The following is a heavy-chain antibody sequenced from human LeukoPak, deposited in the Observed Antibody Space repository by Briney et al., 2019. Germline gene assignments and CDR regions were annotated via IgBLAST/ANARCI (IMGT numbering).Heavy chain of an antibody. CDR1: GGSVSSYY. V-gene: IGHV4-59*02. D-gene: IGHD2-2*01. CDR3: ARARYANAWYAFDI. Sequence: PSETLSLTCTVSGGSVSSYYWSWIRRPPGRGLEWIAYLSQSGNSDSNPSLTSRVTTLVDTSKNQFVLKLTSVTAADTAVYYCARARYANAWYAFDIWGHGTMVTVSS. J-gene: IGHJ3*02. CDR2: LSQSGNS.